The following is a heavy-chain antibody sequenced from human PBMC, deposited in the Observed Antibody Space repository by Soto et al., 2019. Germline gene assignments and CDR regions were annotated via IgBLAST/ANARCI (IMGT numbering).Heavy chain of an antibody. J-gene: IGHJ2*01. V-gene: IGHV3-23*01. CDR3: AKDWGIVLYCYGDHRDLHSFPARRSSDL. CDR2: ISGSGGST. Sequence: GGSLRLSCAASGFTFSSYAMSWVRQAPGKGLEWVSAISGSGGSTYYADSVKGRFTISRDNSKNTLYLQMNSLRAEDTAVYYCAKDWGIVLYCYGDHRDLHSFPARRSSDL. D-gene: IGHD2-15*01. CDR1: GFTFSSYA.